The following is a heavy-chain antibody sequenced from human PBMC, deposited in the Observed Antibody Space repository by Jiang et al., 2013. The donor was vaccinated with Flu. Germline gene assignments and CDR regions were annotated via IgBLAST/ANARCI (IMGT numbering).Heavy chain of an antibody. J-gene: IGHJ4*02. CDR1: GGSLSGYY. V-gene: IGHV4-34*01. Sequence: LLKPSETLSLTCAVYGGSLSGYYWSWIRQPPGKGLEWIGEINHSGSTTYNPSLKSRVTISADTSKDQFSLRLTSVTAADTAMYYCARGLLYPTGVVDYWDQGTLVTVSS. CDR2: INHSGST. CDR3: ARGLLYPTGVVDY. D-gene: IGHD3-16*02.